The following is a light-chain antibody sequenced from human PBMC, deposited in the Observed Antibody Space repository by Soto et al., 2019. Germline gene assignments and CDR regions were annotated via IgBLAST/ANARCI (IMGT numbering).Light chain of an antibody. V-gene: IGLV2-14*01. J-gene: IGLJ3*02. Sequence: QSALTQPASVSGPPGQSVAISCTGTIGDVGSSIYVSWYQQHPGKAPKLLIYEVNYRPSGISDRFSGSKSGNTASLTISGLQAEDEADYYCSSYTSSGTVVFGGGTKVTVL. CDR2: EVN. CDR1: IGDVGSSIY. CDR3: SSYTSSGTVV.